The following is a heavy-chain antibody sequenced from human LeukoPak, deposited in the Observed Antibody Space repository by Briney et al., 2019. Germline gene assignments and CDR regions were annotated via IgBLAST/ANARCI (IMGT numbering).Heavy chain of an antibody. Sequence: ASVKVSFKASGYTFTSYGISWVRQAPGQGLEWMGWISAYNGNTNYAQKLQGRVTMTTDTSTSTAYMELRSLRSDDTAVYYCARLGIAVAAPPNDYWGQGTLVTVSS. V-gene: IGHV1-18*01. D-gene: IGHD6-19*01. J-gene: IGHJ4*02. CDR1: GYTFTSYG. CDR3: ARLGIAVAAPPNDY. CDR2: ISAYNGNT.